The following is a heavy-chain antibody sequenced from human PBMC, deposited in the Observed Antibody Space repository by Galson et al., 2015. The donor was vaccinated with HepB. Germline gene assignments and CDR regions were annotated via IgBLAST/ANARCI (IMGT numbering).Heavy chain of an antibody. CDR2: ISYDGSNK. Sequence: SLRLSCAASGFTFSSYAMHWVRQAPGKGLEWVAVISYDGSNKYYADSVKGRLTISRDNSKNTLYLQMNSLRAEDTAVYYCARGHLWFGELLEGTSFDYWGQGTLVTVSS. J-gene: IGHJ4*02. D-gene: IGHD3-10*01. CDR3: ARGHLWFGELLEGTSFDY. CDR1: GFTFSSYA. V-gene: IGHV3-30-3*01.